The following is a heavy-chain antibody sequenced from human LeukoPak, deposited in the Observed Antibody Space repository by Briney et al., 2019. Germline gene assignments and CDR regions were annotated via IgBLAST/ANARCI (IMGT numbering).Heavy chain of an antibody. Sequence: SETLSLTCTVSGGSISSSGYYWGWIRQPQGKGLEWIASIYYSGSTYYNPSLKSRVTISVDTSKNQLSLKLSSLTAADTAVYYCARHEYSGSYYGLSWFDPWGQGTLVTVSS. CDR3: ARHEYSGSYYGLSWFDP. CDR2: IYYSGST. D-gene: IGHD1-26*01. V-gene: IGHV4-39*01. CDR1: GGSISSSGYY. J-gene: IGHJ5*02.